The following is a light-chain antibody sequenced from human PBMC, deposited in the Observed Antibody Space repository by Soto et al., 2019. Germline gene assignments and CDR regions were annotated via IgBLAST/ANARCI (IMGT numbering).Light chain of an antibody. CDR1: QSISSW. Sequence: DIQMTQSPSTLSASVGDRVTITCRASQSISSWLAWYQQKPGKAPKLLIYDASSLESRVPSRFSGSRSDTEYTLTINNLQPDDFATYHYQQYNRYAITFGGGAKVEIK. V-gene: IGKV1-5*01. CDR3: QQYNRYAIT. CDR2: DAS. J-gene: IGKJ4*01.